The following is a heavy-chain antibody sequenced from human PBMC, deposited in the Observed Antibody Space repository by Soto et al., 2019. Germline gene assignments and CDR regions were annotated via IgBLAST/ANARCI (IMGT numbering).Heavy chain of an antibody. CDR3: ARIPPSNYDFWSGPIPDYYYYYMDV. Sequence: PTLVNPTETLTLTCTVSGFSLSNARMGVSWIRQPPGKALEWLAHIFSNDEKSYSTSLKSRPTISKDTSKSQVVLTMTNMDPVDTATYYCARIPPSNYDFWSGPIPDYYYYYMDVWGKGTTVTVSS. D-gene: IGHD3-3*01. CDR2: IFSNDEK. V-gene: IGHV2-26*01. CDR1: GFSLSNARMG. J-gene: IGHJ6*03.